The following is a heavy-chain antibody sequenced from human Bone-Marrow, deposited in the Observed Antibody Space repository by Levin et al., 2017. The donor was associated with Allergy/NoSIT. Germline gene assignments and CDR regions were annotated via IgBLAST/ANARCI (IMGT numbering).Heavy chain of an antibody. Sequence: GGSLRLSCAASGFTFSSYAMHWVRQAPGKGLEWVAVISYDGSNKYYADSVKGRFTISRDNSKNTLYLQMNSLRAEDTAVYYCARGICCSYYYYGMDVWGQGTTVTVSS. J-gene: IGHJ6*02. CDR1: GFTFSSYA. CDR3: ARGICCSYYYYGMDV. D-gene: IGHD2-2*01. V-gene: IGHV3-30*04. CDR2: ISYDGSNK.